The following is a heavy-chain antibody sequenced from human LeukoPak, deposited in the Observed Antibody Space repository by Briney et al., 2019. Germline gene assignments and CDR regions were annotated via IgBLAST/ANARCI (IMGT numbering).Heavy chain of an antibody. Sequence: GGSLRLSCAASGFTFSSYSMNWVRQAPGKGLEWVSSISSSGSDIYYADSVKGRFTISRDNAKNSLYLQMNSLRAEDTAVYFCARVTYGGNSCDYWGQGTLVAVSS. J-gene: IGHJ4*02. CDR2: ISSSGSDI. V-gene: IGHV3-21*01. CDR3: ARVTYGGNSCDY. CDR1: GFTFSSYS. D-gene: IGHD4-23*01.